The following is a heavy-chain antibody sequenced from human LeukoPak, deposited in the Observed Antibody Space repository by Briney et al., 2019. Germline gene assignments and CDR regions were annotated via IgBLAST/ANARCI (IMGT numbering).Heavy chain of an antibody. Sequence: GESLRLSCAVSGVTFSSYGMNWVRQAPGKGPEWVSYISSGGSDTFYADSVKGRFTISRDNAKNSLYLQMNSLRVEDTAIYYCVTNGDGYNVGFDYWGQGTLVTVSS. CDR2: ISSGGSDT. J-gene: IGHJ4*02. CDR1: GVTFSSYG. V-gene: IGHV3-48*03. CDR3: VTNGDGYNVGFDY. D-gene: IGHD5-24*01.